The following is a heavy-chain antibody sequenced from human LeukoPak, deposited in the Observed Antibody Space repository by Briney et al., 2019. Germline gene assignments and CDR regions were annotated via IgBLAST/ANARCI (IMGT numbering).Heavy chain of an antibody. D-gene: IGHD6-13*01. CDR1: GFTFSSYW. CDR3: TCPSAAGPN. J-gene: IGHJ4*02. Sequence: GGPLRHSCAASGFTFSSYWMSWARQAPGKGLEWVANIKQDGSQKYYVDSVKGRFTISRDNAKNSLYLQMNSLRAEDTAMYYCTCPSAAGPNWGQGTLVTVSS. CDR2: IKQDGSQK. V-gene: IGHV3-7*03.